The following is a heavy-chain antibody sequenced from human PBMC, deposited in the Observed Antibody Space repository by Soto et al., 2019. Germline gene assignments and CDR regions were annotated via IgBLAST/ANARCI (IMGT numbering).Heavy chain of an antibody. CDR1: GLSFSTSV. CDR3: AKVGVRKSTGGTDY. CDR2: VTETKNPT. D-gene: IGHD3-16*01. Sequence: HPGGSLRLSCAASGLSFSTSVFYWVRQAPAKGLEWVSAVTETKNPTYADSVKGRFIISRDDSRNTVYLQMNDLRPDDTAVYYCAKVGVRKSTGGTDYWGQGTLVTVSS. V-gene: IGHV3-23*01. J-gene: IGHJ4*02.